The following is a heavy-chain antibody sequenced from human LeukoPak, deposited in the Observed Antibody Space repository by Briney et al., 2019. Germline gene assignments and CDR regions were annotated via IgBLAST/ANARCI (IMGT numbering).Heavy chain of an antibody. J-gene: IGHJ5*02. CDR1: GYTFTSYG. D-gene: IGHD3-3*01. CDR2: ISAYNGNT. Sequence: ASVKVSCKASGYTFTSYGISWVRQAPGQGLEWMGWISAYNGNTNYAQRFQGRVTMTRDMSTTTVYMELSSLRSEDTAVYYCARGPHRRTYDRDNWFDPWGQGTLVTVSS. CDR3: ARGPHRRTYDRDNWFDP. V-gene: IGHV1-18*01.